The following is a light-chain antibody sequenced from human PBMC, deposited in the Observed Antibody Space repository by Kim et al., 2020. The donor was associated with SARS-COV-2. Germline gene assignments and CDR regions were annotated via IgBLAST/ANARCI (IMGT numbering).Light chain of an antibody. CDR3: QVWDSSTGVGF. V-gene: IGLV3-1*01. CDR1: NFGDKY. Sequence: SYELTQPPSVSVAPGQTASITCSGENFGDKYARWYQQKPGQSPVLVIYQNIERPSGIPERFSGSNSGNTATLTISRAQAMDEADYYCQVWDSSTGVGFFG. CDR2: QNI. J-gene: IGLJ1*01.